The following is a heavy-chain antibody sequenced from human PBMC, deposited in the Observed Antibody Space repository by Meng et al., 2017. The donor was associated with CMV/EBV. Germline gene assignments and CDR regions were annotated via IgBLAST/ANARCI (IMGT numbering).Heavy chain of an antibody. CDR2: IIPVCETA. J-gene: IGHJ4*02. V-gene: IGHV1-69*12. CDR3: ARGGDSWYSDY. CDR1: GGTFSTFA. D-gene: IGHD1-26*01. Sequence: QVQLVQSAAEVKKPGSSVKVSCKTSGGTFSTFAISWVRQAPGEGLEWMGGIIPVCETANYAERFQDRVTITADDSTTTAYMELSSLRADDTALYFCARGGDSWYSDYWGQGTLVTVSS.